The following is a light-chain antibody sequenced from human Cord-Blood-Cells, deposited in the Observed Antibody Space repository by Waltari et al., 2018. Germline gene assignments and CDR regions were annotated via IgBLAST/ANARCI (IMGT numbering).Light chain of an antibody. CDR2: GNS. CDR3: QSYDSSLSGSV. CDR1: SSNIGAGYD. V-gene: IGLV1-40*01. Sequence: SVLTQPLSVSGAPGQRVTISCPGSSSNIGAGYDVHWYQQLPGTAPKLLIYGNSNRPSGVPDRFSGSKSGTSASLAITGLQAEDEADYYCQSYDSSLSGSVFGGGTKLTVL. J-gene: IGLJ2*01.